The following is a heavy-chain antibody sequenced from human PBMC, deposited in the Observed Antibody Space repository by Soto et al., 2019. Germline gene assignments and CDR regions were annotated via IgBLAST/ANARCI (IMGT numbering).Heavy chain of an antibody. D-gene: IGHD4-17*01. CDR1: GFTFSSYA. V-gene: IGHV3-23*01. CDR3: AKDLYGDYGIFDF. J-gene: IGHJ4*02. Sequence: VGSLRLSCAASGFTFSSYAMSWVRQAPGKGLEWVSAISGSGGSTYYADSVKGRFTISRDNSKNTLYLQMNSLRAEDTAVYYCAKDLYGDYGIFDFWGQGTLVTVSS. CDR2: ISGSGGST.